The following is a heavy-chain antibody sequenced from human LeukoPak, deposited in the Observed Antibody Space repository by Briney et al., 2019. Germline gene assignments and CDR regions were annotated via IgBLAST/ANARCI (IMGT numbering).Heavy chain of an antibody. V-gene: IGHV4-59*01. D-gene: IGHD6-13*01. CDR1: GGSISSYY. Sequence: SETLSLTCTVSGGSISSYYWSWIRQPPGKGLEWIGYIYYSGSTNYNPSLKSRVTISVDTSKNQFSLKLSSVTAADTAVYYCARASYSSSWYYFDYWGQGTLVTVS. J-gene: IGHJ4*02. CDR3: ARASYSSSWYYFDY. CDR2: IYYSGST.